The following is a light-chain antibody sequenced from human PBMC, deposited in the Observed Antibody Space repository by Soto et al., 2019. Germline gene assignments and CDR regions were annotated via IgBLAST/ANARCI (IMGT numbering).Light chain of an antibody. J-gene: IGKJ1*01. V-gene: IGKV3-20*01. CDR3: QQYGSSPT. Sequence: EIVLTQSPATLSLSPGDRATLSCRASQNVRSDYFAWYQQKPGQAPRVIIFGVSTRASATPDRFRGSGSGTYFTLTISRLEPEDFAVYYCQQYGSSPTFGQGTKVDIK. CDR2: GVS. CDR1: QNVRSDY.